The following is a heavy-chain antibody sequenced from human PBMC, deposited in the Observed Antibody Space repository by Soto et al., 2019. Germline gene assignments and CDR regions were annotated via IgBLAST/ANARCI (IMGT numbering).Heavy chain of an antibody. J-gene: IGHJ6*02. CDR2: IIPIFGTA. D-gene: IGHD6-13*01. CDR3: ARAPGGGRSWYEAPYYYDYYGMDV. Sequence: SVKVSCKSSGGNFSSYVIIWVRQAPGQGIEWMGGIIPIFGTANYPQKIQGRVTITADKSTSTAYMELSSLRSEETAVYYCARAPGGGRSWYEAPYYYDYYGMDVWGQGTTVTVSS. V-gene: IGHV1-69*06. CDR1: GGNFSSYV.